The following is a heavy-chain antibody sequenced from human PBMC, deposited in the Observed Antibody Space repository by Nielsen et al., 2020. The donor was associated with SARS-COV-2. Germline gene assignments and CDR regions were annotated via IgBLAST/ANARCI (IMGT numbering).Heavy chain of an antibody. CDR2: IWYDGSNK. Sequence: GGSLRLSCAASGFTFSSYGMHWVRQAPGKGLEWVAVIWYDGSNKYYADSVKGRFTISRDNAKNSLYLQMNSLRDEDTAVYYCARDRAFGVLSFDYWGQGTLVTVSS. CDR3: ARDRAFGVLSFDY. CDR1: GFTFSSYG. J-gene: IGHJ4*02. D-gene: IGHD3-16*01. V-gene: IGHV3-33*01.